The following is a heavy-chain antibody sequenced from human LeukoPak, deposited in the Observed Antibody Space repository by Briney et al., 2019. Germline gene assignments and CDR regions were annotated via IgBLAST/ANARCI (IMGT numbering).Heavy chain of an antibody. CDR1: GLTFSNAW. Sequence: PGGSLRLSCAASGLTFSNAWMSWVRQVPGKGLQWVGRIKSKIDGGTTDYAAPVKGRFTISRDDSKNMLYLQMNSLTTDDTAVYYCTTFIVVVPYWGQGTLVTVSS. CDR2: IKSKIDGGTT. D-gene: IGHD3-22*01. CDR3: TTFIVVVPY. V-gene: IGHV3-15*01. J-gene: IGHJ4*02.